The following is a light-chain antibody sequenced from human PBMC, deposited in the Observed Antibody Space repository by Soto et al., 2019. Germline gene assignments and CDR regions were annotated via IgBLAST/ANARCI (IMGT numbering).Light chain of an antibody. CDR1: SSDVGGYNY. CDR3: TSYAGGNNV. J-gene: IGLJ1*01. V-gene: IGLV2-8*01. CDR2: EVN. Sequence: QSALTQPPSASGSPERSVTFPAPGTSSDVGGYNYVSWYQQHPGKVPKLMVYEVNKRPSGVPDRFSGSKSGNTASLTVSGLQAEDEADYYCTSYAGGNNVFGTGTKLTVL.